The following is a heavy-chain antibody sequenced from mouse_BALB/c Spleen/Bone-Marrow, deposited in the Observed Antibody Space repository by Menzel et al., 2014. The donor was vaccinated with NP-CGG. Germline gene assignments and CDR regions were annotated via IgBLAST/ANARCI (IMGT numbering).Heavy chain of an antibody. Sequence: VQLQQSGPGLVSPSQSLSITCTVSGFSLSRYGVHWVRQPPGKGLEWLGMIWGGGSTDYNSALKSRLSISKDNSKSQVFLKMNSRQSDDIAMYYCARKDYDEAWFAYWGQGTLVTFSA. CDR2: IWGGGST. D-gene: IGHD2-4*01. CDR1: GFSLSRYG. J-gene: IGHJ3*01. V-gene: IGHV2-6-4*01. CDR3: ARKDYDEAWFAY.